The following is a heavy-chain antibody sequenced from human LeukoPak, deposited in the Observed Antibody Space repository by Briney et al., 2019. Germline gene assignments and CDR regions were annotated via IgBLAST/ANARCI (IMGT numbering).Heavy chain of an antibody. CDR1: GYSISTGDY. CDR2: IYHRGRT. J-gene: IGHJ5*02. V-gene: IGHV4-38-2*02. D-gene: IGHD2-8*02. Sequence: SETLSLTCNVSGYSISTGDYWAWIRPSPGKGLESIGSIYHRGRTYYTPSLKSRLSISLDTHKNQFSLKLTSVTAADTAIYYCARLQTTGWFDPWGQGTLVTVSS. CDR3: ARLQTTGWFDP.